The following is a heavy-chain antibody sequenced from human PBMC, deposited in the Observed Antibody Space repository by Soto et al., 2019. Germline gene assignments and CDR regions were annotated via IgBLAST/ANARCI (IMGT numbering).Heavy chain of an antibody. CDR1: GFTFSSYS. V-gene: IGHV3-21*01. Sequence: GGSLRLSCAASGFTFSSYSMNWVRQAPGKGLEWVSSISSSSSYIYYADSVKGRFTISRDNAKNSLYLQMNSLRAEDTAVYYCAFAARKRYYYGMDVWGQGTTVTVSS. CDR3: AFAARKRYYYGMDV. J-gene: IGHJ6*02. CDR2: ISSSSSYI. D-gene: IGHD6-6*01.